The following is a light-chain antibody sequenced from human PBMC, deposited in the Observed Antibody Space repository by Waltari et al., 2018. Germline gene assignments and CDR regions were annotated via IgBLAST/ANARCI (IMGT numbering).Light chain of an antibody. CDR2: RND. J-gene: IGLJ3*02. Sequence: QSVVTQPPSPSETPGQRVTISCSGSGSNVGRNYVTWYQQVPGTAPKVVIYRNDRRPSGVPDRFSGSKSGTSASLAISGLRSEDEADYYCAVWDDSVSGWVFGGGTKLTVL. V-gene: IGLV1-47*01. CDR3: AVWDDSVSGWV. CDR1: GSNVGRNY.